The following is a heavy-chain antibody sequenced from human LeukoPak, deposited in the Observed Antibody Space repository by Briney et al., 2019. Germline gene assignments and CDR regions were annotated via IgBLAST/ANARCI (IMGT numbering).Heavy chain of an antibody. Sequence: GGSLRLSCTASGFTFGGYAMSWVRQAPGKGLEWVGFIRSKAYGGTTEYAASVKGRFTISRDDSKSIAYLQMNSLKTEDTAVYYCTRAGAWEDFDYWGQGTLVTASS. CDR2: IRSKAYGGTT. V-gene: IGHV3-49*04. J-gene: IGHJ4*02. CDR1: GFTFGGYA. D-gene: IGHD1-26*01. CDR3: TRAGAWEDFDY.